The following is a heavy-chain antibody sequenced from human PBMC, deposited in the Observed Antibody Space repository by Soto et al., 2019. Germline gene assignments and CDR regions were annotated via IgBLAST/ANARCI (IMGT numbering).Heavy chain of an antibody. J-gene: IGHJ4*02. V-gene: IGHV3-23*01. CDR3: AKRLRDGPSPPFDY. CDR2: INGNGGET. CDR1: GFTFINYA. D-gene: IGHD3-16*01. Sequence: GGSLRLSCAASGFTFINYAMNWVRHSPGKGLEWVSHINGNGGETWYSDSVKGRFTTSRDNSKNTLYVQMSSLRAEDKAVYYCAKRLRDGPSPPFDYWGQGPLATAS.